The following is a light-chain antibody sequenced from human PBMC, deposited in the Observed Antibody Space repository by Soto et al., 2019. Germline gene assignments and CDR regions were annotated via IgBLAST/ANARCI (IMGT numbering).Light chain of an antibody. CDR2: ELN. CDR1: SSDVGGYNY. J-gene: IGLJ1*01. Sequence: QSALTQPGSVSGTPERSITISCTGTSSDVGGYNYASWYQQHPGKSPKLMIYELNNRPSGVSNRFSGSKTGNTASLTVPSLQPEDEANYYFNSYTSRYTFVLGTGTKVTV. CDR3: NSYTSRYTFV. V-gene: IGLV2-14*01.